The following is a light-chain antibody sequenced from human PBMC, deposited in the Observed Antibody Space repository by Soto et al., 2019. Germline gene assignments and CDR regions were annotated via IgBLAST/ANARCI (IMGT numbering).Light chain of an antibody. Sequence: DIQLTQSPSFLSASVGDRVTITCRASQGISSYLAWYQQKPGKAPKLLIYAASTLQSGVPSRFSGSGSGTDFTLTISCLQSEDFATYYCQQYYSYPVFGGGTKVDIK. V-gene: IGKV1-9*01. CDR2: AAS. CDR1: QGISSY. J-gene: IGKJ4*01. CDR3: QQYYSYPV.